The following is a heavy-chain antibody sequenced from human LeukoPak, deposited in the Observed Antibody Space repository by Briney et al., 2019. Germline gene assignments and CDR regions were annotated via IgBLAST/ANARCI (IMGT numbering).Heavy chain of an antibody. CDR2: ISGSGGST. CDR1: GFTFSSYA. Sequence: GGSLRLSCAASGFTFSSYAMSWVRQAPGKGLEWVSAISGSGGSTYYADSVKGRFTISRDNSKNTLYLQMNSLRAEDTAVYYCAKALDFYYDSSGYYHFDYWGQGTLVTVSS. D-gene: IGHD3-22*01. V-gene: IGHV3-23*01. CDR3: AKALDFYYDSSGYYHFDY. J-gene: IGHJ4*02.